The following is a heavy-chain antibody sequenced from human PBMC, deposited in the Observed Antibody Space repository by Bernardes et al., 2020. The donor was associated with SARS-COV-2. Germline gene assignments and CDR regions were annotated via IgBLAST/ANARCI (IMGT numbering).Heavy chain of an antibody. J-gene: IGHJ4*02. CDR2: IGGRGDST. CDR1: GFTFSDYA. Sequence: GSLRLSCAASGFTFSDYAMTWVRQAPGKGLEWVSAIGGRGDSTDYADSVKGRFTISRDNSKNALYLHMNSLRAEDTAVYYCARRSAGTPDYWGQGTLVTVSS. D-gene: IGHD6-19*01. CDR3: ARRSAGTPDY. V-gene: IGHV3-23*01.